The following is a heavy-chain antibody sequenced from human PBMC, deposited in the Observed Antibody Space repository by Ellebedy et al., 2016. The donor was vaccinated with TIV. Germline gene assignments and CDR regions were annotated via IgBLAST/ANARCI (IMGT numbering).Heavy chain of an antibody. V-gene: IGHV4-34*01. CDR3: ARYCSSTSCYRNFDY. CDR2: INHSGST. CDR1: GGSFSGYY. Sequence: MPSETLSLTCAVYGGSFSGYYWSWIRQPPGKGLEWIGEINHSGSTNYNPSLKSRVTISVDTSKNQFSLKLSSVTAADTAVYYCARYCSSTSCYRNFDYWGQGTLVTVSS. J-gene: IGHJ4*02. D-gene: IGHD2-2*01.